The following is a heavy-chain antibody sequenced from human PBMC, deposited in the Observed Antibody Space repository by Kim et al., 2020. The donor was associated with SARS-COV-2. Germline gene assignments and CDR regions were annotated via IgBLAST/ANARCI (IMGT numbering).Heavy chain of an antibody. CDR3: ANDSGTNSAFDI. CDR2: ISYDGSNK. V-gene: IGHV3-30*18. D-gene: IGHD1-1*01. J-gene: IGHJ3*02. Sequence: GGSLRLSCAASGFTFSSYGMHWVRQAPGKGLEWVAVISYDGSNKYYADSVKGRFTISRDNSKNTLYLQMNSLRAEDTAVYYCANDSGTNSAFDIWGQGT. CDR1: GFTFSSYG.